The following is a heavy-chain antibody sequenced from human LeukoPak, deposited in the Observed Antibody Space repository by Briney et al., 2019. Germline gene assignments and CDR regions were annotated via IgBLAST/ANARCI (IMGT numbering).Heavy chain of an antibody. CDR2: ISSSSSTI. CDR1: GFTFSSYS. Sequence: GGSLRLSCAASGFTFSSYSMNWVRQAPGKGLEWVSYISSSSSTIYYADSVKGRFTISRDNAKNSLYLQMNSLRAEDTAVYYCAKDAYCGGDCYSLFDYWGQGTLVTVSS. J-gene: IGHJ4*02. CDR3: AKDAYCGGDCYSLFDY. V-gene: IGHV3-48*04. D-gene: IGHD2-21*02.